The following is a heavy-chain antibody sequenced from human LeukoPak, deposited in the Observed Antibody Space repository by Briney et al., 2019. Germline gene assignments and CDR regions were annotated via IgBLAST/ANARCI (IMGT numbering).Heavy chain of an antibody. D-gene: IGHD2-21*01. CDR1: GFTFSSYS. Sequence: PGGSLRLSCAASGFTFSSYSMNWVRQAPGKGLEWVSYISSSSSTIYYADSVRGRFTISRDNSKNTLYLQMDSLRSEDTAVYYCARDFFPIADSTWYEIGYWGQGTLVTVSS. CDR2: ISSSSSTI. J-gene: IGHJ4*02. V-gene: IGHV3-48*01. CDR3: ARDFFPIADSTWYEIGY.